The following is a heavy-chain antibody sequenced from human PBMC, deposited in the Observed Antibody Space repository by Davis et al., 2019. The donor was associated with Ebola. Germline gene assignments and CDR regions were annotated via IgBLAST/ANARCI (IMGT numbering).Heavy chain of an antibody. CDR2: ISAYNGNT. CDR3: ARDFSIASAGTVDY. V-gene: IGHV1-18*04. Sequence: ASVQVSCKASGYTLTSYGISWVRQAPGQGLEWMGWISAYNGNTNYAQKLQGRITVTTDTSTSTAYMKLRSLRYDDTAVYYCARDFSIASAGTVDYWGQGTLVTVSS. D-gene: IGHD6-13*01. CDR1: GYTLTSYG. J-gene: IGHJ4*02.